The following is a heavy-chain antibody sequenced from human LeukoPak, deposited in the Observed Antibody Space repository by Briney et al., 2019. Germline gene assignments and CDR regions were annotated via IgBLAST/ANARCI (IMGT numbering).Heavy chain of an antibody. CDR1: GDSISSYY. V-gene: IGHV4-59*12. Sequence: PSETLSLTCTVSGDSISSYYWSWIRQPPGKGLEWIGYIYYSGSTNYNPSLKSRVTISVDTSKNQFSLKLSSVTAADTAVYYCARVGGIGGITIFGVVIRNGELFDYWGQGPRSPSPQ. D-gene: IGHD3-3*01. CDR3: ARVGGIGGITIFGVVIRNGELFDY. CDR2: IYYSGST. J-gene: IGHJ4*02.